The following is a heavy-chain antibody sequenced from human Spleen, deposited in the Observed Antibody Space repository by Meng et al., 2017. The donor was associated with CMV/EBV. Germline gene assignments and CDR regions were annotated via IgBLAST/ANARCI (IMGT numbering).Heavy chain of an antibody. CDR2: IDQSGIT. Sequence: SETLSLTCAVYGGSFSRYFWSWIRQSPGKGLEWIAEIDQSGITNYNPSLESRVSISVDMSKNPFSLKLISVTAADTAVYFCSRVPRYPLRKMGYFDSWGQGTVVTVSS. CDR1: GGSFSRYF. J-gene: IGHJ4*02. V-gene: IGHV4-34*01. CDR3: SRVPRYPLRKMGYFDS. D-gene: IGHD2-2*01.